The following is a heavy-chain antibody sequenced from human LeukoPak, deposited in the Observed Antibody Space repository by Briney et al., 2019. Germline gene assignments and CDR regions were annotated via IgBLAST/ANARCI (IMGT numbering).Heavy chain of an antibody. J-gene: IGHJ5*02. CDR1: GFIFNNYG. V-gene: IGHV3-23*01. Sequence: GGSLRLSCAASGFIFNNYGLIWVRQAPGKGLEWVSAISNDGGGTQYAEFVKDRFTISRDNSKNTLFLQMNSLRAEDTALYYCAKGSSGYFADLWGQGTLVTVSS. D-gene: IGHD3-22*01. CDR2: ISNDGGGT. CDR3: AKGSSGYFADL.